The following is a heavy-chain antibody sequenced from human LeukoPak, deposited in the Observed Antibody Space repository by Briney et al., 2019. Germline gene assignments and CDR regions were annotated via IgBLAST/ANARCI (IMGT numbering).Heavy chain of an antibody. CDR3: ARDQGSGWSEKADY. J-gene: IGHJ4*02. D-gene: IGHD6-19*01. CDR1: GYTFTGYY. Sequence: ASLKVSCKASGYTFTGYYMHWVRQAPGQGLEWMGWINPNSGGTNYAQKFQGRVTMTRDTSISTAYMELSRLRSDDTAVYYCARDQGSGWSEKADYWGQGTLVTVSS. V-gene: IGHV1-2*02. CDR2: INPNSGGT.